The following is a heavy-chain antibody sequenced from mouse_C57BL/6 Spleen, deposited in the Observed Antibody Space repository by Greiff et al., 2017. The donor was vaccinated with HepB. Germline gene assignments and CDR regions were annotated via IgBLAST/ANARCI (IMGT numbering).Heavy chain of an antibody. D-gene: IGHD3-1*01. V-gene: IGHV5-9-1*02. Sequence: EVQRVESGAGLVKPGGSLKLSCAASGFTFSSYAMSWVRQTPEKRLEWVAYISSGGDYIYYADTVKGRFTISRDNARNTLYLQMSSLKSEDTAMYYCTRDGAKGGYFDYWGQGTTLTVSS. CDR1: GFTFSSYA. J-gene: IGHJ2*01. CDR3: TRDGAKGGYFDY. CDR2: ISSGGDYI.